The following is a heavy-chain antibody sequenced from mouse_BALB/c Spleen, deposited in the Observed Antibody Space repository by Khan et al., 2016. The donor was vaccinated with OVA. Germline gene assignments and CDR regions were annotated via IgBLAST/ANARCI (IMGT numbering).Heavy chain of an antibody. CDR3: ARSTYRYAFAY. CDR1: GDSITSGY. Sequence: EVQLQESGPSLVKPSQTLSLTCSVTGDSITSGYWSWIRKFPGNKLEYMGYMIYSGNTYYNPSLKSRISITRHTSKNQSSLQLNSVTTEDTATYYCARSTYRYAFAYWGQGTLVTVSA. D-gene: IGHD2-14*01. CDR2: MIYSGNT. V-gene: IGHV3-8*02. J-gene: IGHJ3*01.